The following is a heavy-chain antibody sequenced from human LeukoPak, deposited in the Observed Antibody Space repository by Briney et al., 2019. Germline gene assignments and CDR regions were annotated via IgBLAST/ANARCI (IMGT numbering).Heavy chain of an antibody. D-gene: IGHD3-10*01. CDR3: AKEVTYGGAAFDV. Sequence: AGSLRLSCAASGFSFSSYNMNWVRQAPGKGLEWISYISSTRPTIYYADSVNGLFTISKDYAKSSLYPQMNSLRVEDTAVYYCAKEVTYGGAAFDVWGQGKTVIVSS. CDR1: GFSFSSYN. V-gene: IGHV3-48*01. CDR2: ISSTRPTI. J-gene: IGHJ3*01.